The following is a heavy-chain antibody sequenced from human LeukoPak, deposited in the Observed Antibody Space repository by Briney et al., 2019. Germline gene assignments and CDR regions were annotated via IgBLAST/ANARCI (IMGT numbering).Heavy chain of an antibody. V-gene: IGHV1-3*01. CDR3: ARGIGSSSWYAPFDY. Sequence: ASVKVSCKASGYTFTSYAMHWVRQAPGQRLEWMGWINAGNGNTKYSRKFQGRVTITRDTSASTAYMELSSLRSEDTAVYYCARGIGSSSWYAPFDYWGQGTLVTVSS. J-gene: IGHJ4*02. CDR1: GYTFTSYA. CDR2: INAGNGNT. D-gene: IGHD6-13*01.